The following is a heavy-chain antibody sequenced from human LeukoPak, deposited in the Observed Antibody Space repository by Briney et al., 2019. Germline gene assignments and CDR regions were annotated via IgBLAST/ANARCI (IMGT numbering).Heavy chain of an antibody. CDR1: GGSISSSSYY. Sequence: SETLSLTCTVSGGSISSSSYYWGWIRQPPGKGLEWIGSIYYSGSTYYNPSLKSRVTISVDTSKNQFSLKLSSVTAADTAVYYCARAHQDWDDAFDIWGQGTMVTVSS. CDR3: ARAHQDWDDAFDI. J-gene: IGHJ3*02. V-gene: IGHV4-39*01. D-gene: IGHD3/OR15-3a*01. CDR2: IYYSGST.